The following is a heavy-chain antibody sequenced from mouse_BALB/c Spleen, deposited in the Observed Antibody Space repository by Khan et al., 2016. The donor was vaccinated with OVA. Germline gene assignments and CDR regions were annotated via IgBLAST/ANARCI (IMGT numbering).Heavy chain of an antibody. CDR3: ARIKKIVATYIDY. J-gene: IGHJ2*01. CDR1: GYTFTSYW. D-gene: IGHD1-1*01. V-gene: IGHV1S81*02. CDR2: TNPTNGRT. Sequence: QVQLKQSGAELVKAGASVKMSCKASGYTFTSYWMHWVKQRLGQGLEWFAETNPTNGRTYYNEKFKSQATLTVDQSSSTAYMLLSGPTFEDSAVYYCARIKKIVATYIDYWGQGTTLTVSS.